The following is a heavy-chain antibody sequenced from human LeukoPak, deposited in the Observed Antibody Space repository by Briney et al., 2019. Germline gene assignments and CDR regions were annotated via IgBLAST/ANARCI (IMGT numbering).Heavy chain of an antibody. Sequence: GGSLRLSCEVSGFTFSDHYMSWIRQAPGKRLEWVSDISSGSTYTNYADSVEGRFTISRDNAKNSLYLQMNSPRAEDTAVYYCARGDYGGDYFDYWGQGTLVTVSS. J-gene: IGHJ4*02. CDR2: ISSGSTYT. CDR1: GFTFSDHY. CDR3: ARGDYGGDYFDY. V-gene: IGHV3-11*05. D-gene: IGHD4-23*01.